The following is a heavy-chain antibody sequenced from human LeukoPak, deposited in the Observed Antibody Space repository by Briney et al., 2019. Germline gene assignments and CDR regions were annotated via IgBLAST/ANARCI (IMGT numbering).Heavy chain of an antibody. V-gene: IGHV3-21*01. CDR2: IRSSGSDM. CDR3: AREDPGSTWCCFDN. CDR1: GFTFSSYT. Sequence: GGCLRLSCAASGFTFSSYTMNWVRQAPGRGLEWVAYIRSSGSDMYYADAVKGRFIISRDNAQNSLFLQMNSLRAEDTGVYYCAREDPGSTWCCFDNWGLGTLVTVSP. D-gene: IGHD6-13*01. J-gene: IGHJ4*02.